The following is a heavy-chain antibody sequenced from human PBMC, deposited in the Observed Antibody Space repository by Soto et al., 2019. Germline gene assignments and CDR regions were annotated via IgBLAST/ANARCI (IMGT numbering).Heavy chain of an antibody. V-gene: IGHV1-18*01. CDR1: GYNFILHG. CDR2: ISAYNGNT. Sequence: ASVKVSCKASGYNFILHGISWVRQAPGQGLEWMGWISAYNGNTNYAQKLQGRVTMTTDTSTSTAYMELRSLRSDDTAVYYCASGWFGEFVYYFDYWGQGTLVTVS. J-gene: IGHJ4*02. CDR3: ASGWFGEFVYYFDY. D-gene: IGHD3-10*01.